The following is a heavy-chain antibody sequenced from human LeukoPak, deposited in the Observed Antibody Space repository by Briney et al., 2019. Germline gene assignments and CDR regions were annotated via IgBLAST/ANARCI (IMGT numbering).Heavy chain of an antibody. J-gene: IGHJ3*02. CDR3: ARHSRSAYTGYENAFDI. CDR2: IFYSGST. Sequence: SETLSLTCTVSGGSIGSYYWSWIRQPPGKGLEWIGYIFYSGSTNYSPSLKSRVTISLDTSKNQFSLKLNSVTAADTGIYYCARHSRSAYTGYENAFDIWGQGTMVTVSS. CDR1: GGSIGSYY. D-gene: IGHD5-12*01. V-gene: IGHV4-59*08.